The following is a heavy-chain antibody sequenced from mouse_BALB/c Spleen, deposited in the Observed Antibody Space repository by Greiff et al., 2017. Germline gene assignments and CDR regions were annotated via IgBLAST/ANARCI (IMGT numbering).Heavy chain of an antibody. D-gene: IGHD2-4*01. CDR2: INPYNDGT. CDR1: GYTFTSYV. J-gene: IGHJ4*01. Sequence: EVQLQQSGPELVKPGASVKMSCKASGYTFTSYVMHWVKQKPGQGLEWIGYINPYNDGTKYNEKFKGKATLTSDKSSSTAYMELSSLTSEDSAVYYCARWGFYDYDEAMDYWGQGTSVTVSS. V-gene: IGHV1-14*01. CDR3: ARWGFYDYDEAMDY.